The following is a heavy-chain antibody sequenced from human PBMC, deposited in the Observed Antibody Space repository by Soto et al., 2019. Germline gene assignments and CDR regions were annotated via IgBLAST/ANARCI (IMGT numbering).Heavy chain of an antibody. CDR2: IYAGTIT. CDR1: GMTVSSYY. CDR3: ARIPYDNSGTIFDY. V-gene: IGHV3-53*01. J-gene: IGHJ4*02. D-gene: IGHD3-22*01. Sequence: GGSLRLSCAVSGMTVSSYYMSWVRQAAGKGLEWVSVIYAGTITYYADSVKGRFTIYRDNSKNTLNLEMNSLRVEDTAVYYCARIPYDNSGTIFDYWGQGTLVTVSS.